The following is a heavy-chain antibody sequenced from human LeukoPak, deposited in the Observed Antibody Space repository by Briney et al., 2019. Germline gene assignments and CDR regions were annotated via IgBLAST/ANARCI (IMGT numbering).Heavy chain of an antibody. Sequence: PGGSLRLSCAASGFTFSSYAMHWVRQAPGKGLEWVAVISDGGSDKYYADSEKGRFTISRDNSNNTLYLQMNSLRAEDTALYYCAKDIHPIVATIEGAFDIWGQGTMVTVSS. V-gene: IGHV3-30*04. CDR1: GFTFSSYA. D-gene: IGHD5-12*01. CDR2: ISDGGSDK. CDR3: AKDIHPIVATIEGAFDI. J-gene: IGHJ3*02.